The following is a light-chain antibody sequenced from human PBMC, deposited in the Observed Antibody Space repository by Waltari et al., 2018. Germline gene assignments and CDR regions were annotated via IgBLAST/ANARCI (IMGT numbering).Light chain of an antibody. Sequence: EIALTQSPGTLSLSPGERATLSCRASQTISGSWLTWYQRKPGQAPRLLIYGASSRATGIPVRFSGSVSGTDFTLTISRLEPEDSAVYYCQQYDGSSVTFGGGTKVEVK. J-gene: IGKJ4*01. CDR1: QTISGSW. CDR3: QQYDGSSVT. V-gene: IGKV3-20*01. CDR2: GAS.